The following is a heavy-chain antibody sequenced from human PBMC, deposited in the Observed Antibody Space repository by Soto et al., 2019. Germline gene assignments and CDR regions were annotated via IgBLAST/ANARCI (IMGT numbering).Heavy chain of an antibody. CDR3: ARARVGYYVFWSGLGVGYYYGMDV. CDR2: INPNSGGK. CDR1: GSTFTGYY. J-gene: IGHJ6*02. D-gene: IGHD3-3*01. V-gene: IGHV1-2*04. Sequence: ASVKVSCKASGSTFTGYYMHWVRQAPGKGLEWMGWINPNSGGKNYAKKFQGWVTMTRDTPISTAYMELSRLISDDTAVYYCARARVGYYVFWSGLGVGYYYGMDVWGQGTTVTVSS.